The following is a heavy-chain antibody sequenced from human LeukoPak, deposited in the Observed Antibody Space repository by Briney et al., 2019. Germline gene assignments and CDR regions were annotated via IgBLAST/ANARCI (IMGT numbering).Heavy chain of an antibody. CDR1: GFTFSDYY. CDR3: ATRGTTATKYIES. V-gene: IGHV3-23*01. CDR2: IDAGGTST. Sequence: GGSLRLSCAASGFTFSDYYMSWVRQAPGKGLEWVSTIDAGGTSTYYAASVKGRFTISRDNSKNALHLQMNGLRAEDTAVYYCATRGTTATKYIESWGQGTLVTVSS. J-gene: IGHJ4*02. D-gene: IGHD1-1*01.